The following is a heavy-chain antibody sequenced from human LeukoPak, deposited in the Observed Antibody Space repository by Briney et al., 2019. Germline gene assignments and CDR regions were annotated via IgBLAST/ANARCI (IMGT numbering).Heavy chain of an antibody. CDR1: GFTFGDYA. Sequence: PGGSLRLSCKPSGFTFGDYAMSWVRQAPGKGLEWVGFIRSKAFGATTDYAPSVEGRFTVSRDDSKSIAYLQMNSLKTEDTAVYYCTRDCSGSSCFEEMDYWGQGTMVTVSS. CDR2: IRSKAFGATT. J-gene: IGHJ3*01. V-gene: IGHV3-49*04. D-gene: IGHD2-15*01. CDR3: TRDCSGSSCFEEMDY.